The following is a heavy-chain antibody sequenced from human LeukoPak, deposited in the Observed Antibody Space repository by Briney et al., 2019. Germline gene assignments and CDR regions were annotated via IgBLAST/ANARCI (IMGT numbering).Heavy chain of an antibody. J-gene: IGHJ3*02. Sequence: SETLSLTCAVSGGSISSSNWWSWVRQPPGKGLEWIGEIYHSGSTNYNPSLKSRVTISVDKSKNQFSLKLSSVTAADTAVYYCARGSPTYYYDSRSPLRFPFDIWGQGTMVTVSS. CDR2: IYHSGST. CDR1: GGSISSSNW. D-gene: IGHD3-22*01. CDR3: ARGSPTYYYDSRSPLRFPFDI. V-gene: IGHV4-4*02.